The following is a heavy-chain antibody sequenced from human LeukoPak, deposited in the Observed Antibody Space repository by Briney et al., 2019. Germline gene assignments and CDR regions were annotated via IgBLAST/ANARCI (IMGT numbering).Heavy chain of an antibody. CDR2: IFYIGST. Sequence: SETLSLTCTLSGGSIDTATLFWGWIRQPPGKGLEYIGSIFYIGSTYYNPSLRGRVTMSVDTSRKQVSLNLSSVTAADTAVYYCARAPSIAVAGGDWFDPWGQGTLVTVSS. D-gene: IGHD6-19*01. CDR1: GGSIDTATLF. CDR3: ARAPSIAVAGGDWFDP. V-gene: IGHV4-39*01. J-gene: IGHJ5*02.